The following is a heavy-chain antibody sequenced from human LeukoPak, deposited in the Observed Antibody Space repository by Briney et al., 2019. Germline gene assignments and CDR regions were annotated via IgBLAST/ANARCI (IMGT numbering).Heavy chain of an antibody. CDR3: ARGVDDSSGYFDY. V-gene: IGHV3-30*04. CDR2: ISYDGSNK. J-gene: IGHJ4*02. Sequence: GGSLRLSCAASGFTFSSYAMHWVRQAPGKGLEWVAVISYDGSNKYYADSVKGRFTISRDNSKNTLYLQMNSLRAEDTAVYYCARGVDDSSGYFDYWGQGTLVTVSS. CDR1: GFTFSSYA. D-gene: IGHD3-22*01.